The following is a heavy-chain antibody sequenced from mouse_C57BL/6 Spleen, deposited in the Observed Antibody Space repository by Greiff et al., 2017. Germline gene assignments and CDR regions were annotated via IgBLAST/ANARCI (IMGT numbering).Heavy chain of an antibody. J-gene: IGHJ4*01. CDR1: GYTFTSYW. CDR3: AREPLRNYAMDY. D-gene: IGHD1-1*01. CDR2: IYPGSGST. Sequence: VQLQQPGAELVKPGASVKMSCKASGYTFTSYWITWVKQRPGPGLEWIGDIYPGSGSTNYNEKFKSKATRTVDTSSSTAYMQLSSLTSEDSAVYYCAREPLRNYAMDYWGQGTSVTVSS. V-gene: IGHV1-55*01.